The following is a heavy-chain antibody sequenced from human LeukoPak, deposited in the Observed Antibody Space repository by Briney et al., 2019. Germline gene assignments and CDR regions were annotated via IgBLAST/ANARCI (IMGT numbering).Heavy chain of an antibody. CDR3: AKGGLGQTYYYGMDV. D-gene: IGHD3-22*01. Sequence: GGSLRLSCAASGLTFSTYAMNWVRQAPGKGLEWVSAISGSGGSTYYADSVKGRFTISRGNSKNTLYLQMNSLRAEDTAVYYCAKGGLGQTYYYGMDVWGKGTTVTVSS. CDR2: ISGSGGST. J-gene: IGHJ6*04. V-gene: IGHV3-23*01. CDR1: GLTFSTYA.